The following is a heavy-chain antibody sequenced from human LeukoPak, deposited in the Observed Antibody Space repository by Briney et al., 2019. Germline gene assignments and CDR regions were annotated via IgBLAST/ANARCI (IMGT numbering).Heavy chain of an antibody. CDR2: ISSSSSYI. CDR1: GFTFSSYS. J-gene: IGHJ4*02. CDR3: AKGRYYDILTGYLDY. Sequence: GSLRLSCAASGFTFSSYSMNWVRQAPGKGLEWVSSISSSSSYIYYADSVKGRFTISRDNSKNTLYLQMNSLRAEDTAVCYCAKGRYYDILTGYLDYWGQGTLVTVSS. V-gene: IGHV3-21*04. D-gene: IGHD3-9*01.